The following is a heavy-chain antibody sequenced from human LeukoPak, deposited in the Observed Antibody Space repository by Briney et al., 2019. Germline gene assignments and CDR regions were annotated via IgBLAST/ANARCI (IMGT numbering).Heavy chain of an antibody. V-gene: IGHV1-2*02. J-gene: IGHJ4*02. D-gene: IGHD2-15*01. CDR1: GYTFTAYY. CDR3: ASAYCSGGNCYSKSNFDS. Sequence: GASVKVSCKASGYTFTAYYMHWVRQAPGQGLEWMGWINPDSGGTNYAQKFQGRVTMTRATSITTAYMELSRLRSDDTAVYFCASAYCSGGNCYSKSNFDSWGQGTLVTVSS. CDR2: INPDSGGT.